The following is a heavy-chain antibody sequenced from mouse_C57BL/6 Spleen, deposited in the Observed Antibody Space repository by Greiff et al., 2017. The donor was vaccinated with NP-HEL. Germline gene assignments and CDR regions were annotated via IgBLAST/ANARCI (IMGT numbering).Heavy chain of an antibody. CDR2: IDPSDSYT. CDR1: GYTFTSYW. CDR3: ARGEVYSNRFAY. V-gene: IGHV1-69*01. J-gene: IGHJ3*01. Sequence: QVQLKQPGAELVMPGASVKLSCKASGYTFTSYWMHWVKQRPGQGLEWIGEIDPSDSYTNYNQKFKGKSTLTVDKSSSTAYMQLSSLTSEDSAVYYCARGEVYSNRFAYWGQGTLVTVSA. D-gene: IGHD2-5*01.